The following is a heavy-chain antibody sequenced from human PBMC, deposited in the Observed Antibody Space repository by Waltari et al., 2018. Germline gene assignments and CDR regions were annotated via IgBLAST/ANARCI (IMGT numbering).Heavy chain of an antibody. V-gene: IGHV1-69*01. Sequence: QVQLVQSGAEVKKPGSSVKVSCKASGGTFSSYAISWVRHAPRHALEWMGGIIPICGTANYSQKFQGRVTITADEATSTVYMELSSLRSEDTAEYYCARSPDGGNSYYYYYYYMDVWGKGTTVTVSS. CDR2: IIPICGTA. CDR1: GGTFSSYA. CDR3: ARSPDGGNSYYYYYYYMDV. D-gene: IGHD2-21*02. J-gene: IGHJ6*03.